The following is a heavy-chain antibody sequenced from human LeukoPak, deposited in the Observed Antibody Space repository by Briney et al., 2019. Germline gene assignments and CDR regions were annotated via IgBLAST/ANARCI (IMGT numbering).Heavy chain of an antibody. CDR2: IYHSGST. V-gene: IGHV4-59*12. Sequence: SETLSLTCTVSGGSISSYYWSWIRQPPGKGLEWIGYIYHSGSTYYNPSLKSRVTISVDRSKNQFSLKLSSVTAADTAVYYCARAPSGTGDWFDPWGQGTLVTVSS. CDR3: ARAPSGTGDWFDP. CDR1: GGSISSYY. D-gene: IGHD1-26*01. J-gene: IGHJ5*02.